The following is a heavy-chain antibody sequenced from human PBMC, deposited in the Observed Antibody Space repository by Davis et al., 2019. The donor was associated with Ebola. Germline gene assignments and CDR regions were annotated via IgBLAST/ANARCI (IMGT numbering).Heavy chain of an antibody. J-gene: IGHJ6*02. CDR2: ISAYNGNT. CDR3: ASSIAVAGTGKVYYYGMDV. V-gene: IGHV1-18*01. D-gene: IGHD6-19*01. Sequence: ASVKVSCKASGYTFTSYGISWVRQAPGQGLEWMGWISAYNGNTNYAQKLQDRVTITRDRSMSTAYMELSSLRSEDTAMYYCASSIAVAGTGKVYYYGMDVWGQGTTVTVSS. CDR1: GYTFTSYG.